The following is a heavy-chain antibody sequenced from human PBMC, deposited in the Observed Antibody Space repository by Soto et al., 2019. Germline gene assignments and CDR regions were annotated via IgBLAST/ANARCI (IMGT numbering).Heavy chain of an antibody. D-gene: IGHD6-19*01. CDR1: GYTFTSYD. Sequence: QVQLVQSGAEVKKPGASVKVSCKASGYTFTSYDINWVRQATGQGREWMGWMNPNSGNTGYAQKFQGRVTMTRNTSISTAYMELSSLRSEDTAVYYCASPYSSGWRVAFDIWGQGTMVTVSS. CDR3: ASPYSSGWRVAFDI. CDR2: MNPNSGNT. J-gene: IGHJ3*02. V-gene: IGHV1-8*01.